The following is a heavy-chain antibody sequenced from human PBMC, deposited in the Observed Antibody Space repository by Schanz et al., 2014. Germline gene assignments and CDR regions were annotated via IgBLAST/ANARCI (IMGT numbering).Heavy chain of an antibody. CDR1: GFAFSSYA. CDR2: INTGVNT. CDR3: ARGVIAAAGGACDY. Sequence: EVQLVESGGGLVQPGGSLRLSCLASGFAFSSYAMTWVRQAPGKGLEWVSAINTGVNTYYADSVRGRFTMSRDNSKNTLYLQMNSLRAGDAAVYYCARGVIAAAGGACDYWGQGTLVAVSA. V-gene: IGHV3-23*04. D-gene: IGHD6-13*01. J-gene: IGHJ4*02.